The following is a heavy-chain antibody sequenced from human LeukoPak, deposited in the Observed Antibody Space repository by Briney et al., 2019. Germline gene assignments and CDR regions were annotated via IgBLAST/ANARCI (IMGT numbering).Heavy chain of an antibody. D-gene: IGHD4-17*01. Sequence: GGSLRLSCAASGFTFSNYAMSWVRQAPGKRLEWVSSVSGGGGTTYYADSVKGRFTISRDNSKNTLYLQMNSLKTDDTAVYYCANYGDYQYFDYWGQGTPVTVSS. CDR2: VSGGGGTT. CDR1: GFTFSNYA. CDR3: ANYGDYQYFDY. J-gene: IGHJ4*02. V-gene: IGHV3-23*01.